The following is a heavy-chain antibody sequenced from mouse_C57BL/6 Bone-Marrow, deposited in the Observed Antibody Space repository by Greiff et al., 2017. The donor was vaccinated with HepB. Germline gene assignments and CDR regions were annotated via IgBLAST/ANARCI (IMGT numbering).Heavy chain of an antibody. CDR2: IHPNSGST. CDR1: GYTFTSYW. V-gene: IGHV1-64*01. J-gene: IGHJ2*01. CDR3: ARRNYGSSSPYFDY. Sequence: QVQLQQPGAELVKPGASVKLSCKASGYTFTSYWMHWVKQRPGQGLEWIGMIHPNSGSTNYNEKFKSKATLTVDQSSSTAYMQLSSLTSEDSAVYYCARRNYGSSSPYFDYWGQGTTLTVSS. D-gene: IGHD1-1*01.